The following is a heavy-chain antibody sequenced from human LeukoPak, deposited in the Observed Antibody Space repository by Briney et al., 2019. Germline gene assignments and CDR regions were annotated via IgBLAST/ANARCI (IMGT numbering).Heavy chain of an antibody. CDR3: AKDAPPCSGGSCYSGYYFYGMDV. Sequence: GGSLRLSCAASGFTFSSYAMSWVRQAPGKGLEWVSAISGSGGSTYYADSVKGRFTISRDNSKNTLYLQMNSLRAEDTAVFYCAKDAPPCSGGSCYSGYYFYGMDVWGKGTTVTVSS. CDR2: ISGSGGST. CDR1: GFTFSSYA. J-gene: IGHJ6*04. D-gene: IGHD2-15*01. V-gene: IGHV3-23*01.